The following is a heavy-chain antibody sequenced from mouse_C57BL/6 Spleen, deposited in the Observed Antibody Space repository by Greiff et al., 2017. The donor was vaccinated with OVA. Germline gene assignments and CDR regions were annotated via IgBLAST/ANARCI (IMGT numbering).Heavy chain of an antibody. V-gene: IGHV1-69*01. Sequence: QVQLQQPVAELVMPGASVKLSCKASGYTFTSYWMHWVKQRPGQGLEWIGEIDPSDSYTNYNQKFKGKSTLTVDKSSSTAYMQLSSLTSEDSAVYYCARRTLYYDGAMDYWGQGTSVTVSS. CDR2: IDPSDSYT. CDR3: ARRTLYYDGAMDY. J-gene: IGHJ4*01. CDR1: GYTFTSYW. D-gene: IGHD2-4*01.